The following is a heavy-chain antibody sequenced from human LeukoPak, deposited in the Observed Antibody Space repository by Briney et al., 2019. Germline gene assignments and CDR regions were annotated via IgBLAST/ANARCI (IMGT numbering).Heavy chain of an antibody. CDR2: VYYTGST. D-gene: IGHD1-26*01. Sequence: SETLSLTCTVSGGFINSYYWSWIRQSPGKGLEWIGNVYYTGSTKYNPSLKSRVTISVDTSKNQFFLKLSSVTAADAAVYYCARGYSGNYGRFDSWGQGTLVTVSS. CDR3: ARGYSGNYGRFDS. V-gene: IGHV4-59*01. CDR1: GGFINSYY. J-gene: IGHJ4*02.